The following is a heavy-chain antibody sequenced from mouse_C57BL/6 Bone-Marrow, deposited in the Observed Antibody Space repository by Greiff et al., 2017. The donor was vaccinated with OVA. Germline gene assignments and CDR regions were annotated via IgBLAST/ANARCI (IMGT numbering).Heavy chain of an antibody. Sequence: QVQLQQPGAELVRPGSSVKLSCKASGYTFTSYWMDWVKQRPGQGLEWIGNIYPSDSETHYKQKFKDKATLTVDKSSSTAYMQLSSLTSEDSAVYYCARREITGPWYFDVWGTGTTVTVSS. V-gene: IGHV1-61*01. CDR3: ARREITGPWYFDV. D-gene: IGHD2-4*01. CDR1: GYTFTSYW. J-gene: IGHJ1*03. CDR2: IYPSDSET.